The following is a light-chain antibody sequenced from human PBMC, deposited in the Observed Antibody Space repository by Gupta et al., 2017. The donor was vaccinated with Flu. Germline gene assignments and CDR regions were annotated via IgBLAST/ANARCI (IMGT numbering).Light chain of an antibody. CDR1: SSDVGGYNY. Sequence: QSALTQPASVSGSPGQSITISCTGPSSDVGGYNYVSWYQPPPGKAPKLMIYEVSNRPSGVSNRFSGSKSGNTASLTISGLQAEDEADYYCSSYTSSSTLVFGGGTKLTVL. CDR3: SSYTSSSTLV. CDR2: EVS. J-gene: IGLJ3*02. V-gene: IGLV2-14*01.